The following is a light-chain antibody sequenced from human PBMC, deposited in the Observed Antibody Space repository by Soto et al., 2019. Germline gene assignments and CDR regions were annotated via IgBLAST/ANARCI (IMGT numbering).Light chain of an antibody. V-gene: IGLV1-47*02. CDR3: AAWDDILSGPV. J-gene: IGLJ2*01. Sequence: QAVVIQPPSASGTPGQRVTISCSGSSSNIGSSYVYWYQQLPGMAPKLLIYNNNQRPSGVPDRVSGSKSGTSASLAISGLRSEDEADYYCAAWDDILSGPVFGGGTKLTVL. CDR1: SSNIGSSY. CDR2: NNN.